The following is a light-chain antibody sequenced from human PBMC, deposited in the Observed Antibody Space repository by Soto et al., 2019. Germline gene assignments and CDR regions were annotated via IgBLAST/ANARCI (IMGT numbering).Light chain of an antibody. CDR2: LGS. V-gene: IGKV2-28*01. CDR1: QRLLHSNGNTF. CDR3: MQALETPYT. Sequence: EIVMTQSPPSLTVTPGEPASISCRSSQRLLHSNGNTFLDWYLQKPGQSPQLLTYLGSNRASGVPDRVIGSEAGTDFTLKISRVEAEDVGVYYCMQALETPYTFGQGTKLEIK. J-gene: IGKJ2*01.